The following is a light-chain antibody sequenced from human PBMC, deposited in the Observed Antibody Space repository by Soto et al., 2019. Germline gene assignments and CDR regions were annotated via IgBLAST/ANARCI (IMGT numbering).Light chain of an antibody. V-gene: IGLV1-40*01. CDR1: SSNIGAGYD. Sequence: QFVLTQPPSVSGAPGQRVTISCTGSSSNIGAGYDVHWYQQLPGTAPKLFIFGNSNRPSGVPDRFSGSKSGTSASLAITGLQAEDEADYYCQSYDSSLSGWVFGGGTKLTVL. CDR3: QSYDSSLSGWV. J-gene: IGLJ3*02. CDR2: GNS.